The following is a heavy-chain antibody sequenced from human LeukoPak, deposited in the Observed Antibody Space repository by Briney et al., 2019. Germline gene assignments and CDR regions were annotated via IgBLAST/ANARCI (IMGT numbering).Heavy chain of an antibody. CDR1: GFTFSSYA. CDR2: ISYDGSNK. CDR3: ASSRDGYNWGFDY. Sequence: GGSLRLSCAASGFTFSSYAMHWVRQAPGEGLEWVAVISYDGSNKYYADSVKGRFTISRDNSKNTLYLQMNSLRAEDTAVYYCASSRDGYNWGFDYWGQGALVTVSS. D-gene: IGHD5-24*01. J-gene: IGHJ4*02. V-gene: IGHV3-30-3*01.